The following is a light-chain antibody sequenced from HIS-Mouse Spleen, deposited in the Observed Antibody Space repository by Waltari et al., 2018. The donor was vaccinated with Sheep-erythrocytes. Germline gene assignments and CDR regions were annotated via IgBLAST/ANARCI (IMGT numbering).Light chain of an antibody. CDR1: QSLLHSNGYNY. Sequence: DIVMTQSPLSLPVTPGEPASISCRSSQSLLHSNGYNYLDWYLQKPGQSPQLLIYLGSNRASGVPDRFSGSGSGTDFTLKISRVEAEDVGVYYCMQDAQDPITFGQGTRLEIK. CDR2: LGS. J-gene: IGKJ5*01. CDR3: MQDAQDPIT. V-gene: IGKV2-28*01.